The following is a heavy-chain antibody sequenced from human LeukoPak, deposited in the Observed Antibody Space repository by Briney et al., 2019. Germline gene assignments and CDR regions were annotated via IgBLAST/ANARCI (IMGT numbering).Heavy chain of an antibody. Sequence: YGPSLVNPTQTLTLTCTFSGFSLTTSGVGVGWIRQPPGKALERLGLIFWDNNKLYSQSLRSRLTIAKDTPKNQVALTMTNMDPVDTATYSCAHYGDYRFLYYFDHWGKGTLVTVSS. CDR3: AHYGDYRFLYYFDH. V-gene: IGHV2-5*02. D-gene: IGHD4-17*01. CDR1: GFSLTTSGVG. J-gene: IGHJ4*02. CDR2: IFWDNNK.